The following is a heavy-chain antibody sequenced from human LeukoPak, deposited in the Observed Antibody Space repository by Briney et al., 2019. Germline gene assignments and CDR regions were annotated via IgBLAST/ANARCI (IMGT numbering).Heavy chain of an antibody. CDR3: AKDHQITGDSH. Sequence: GGSLRLSCAASGFTFDDYAMHWVRQAPGKGLEWVSGISWNSGSIGYADSVKGRFTISRDNAKNSLYLQMNSLRAEDTAVYYCAKDHQITGDSHWGQGTLVTVSS. V-gene: IGHV3-9*01. D-gene: IGHD2-8*02. J-gene: IGHJ4*02. CDR1: GFTFDDYA. CDR2: ISWNSGSI.